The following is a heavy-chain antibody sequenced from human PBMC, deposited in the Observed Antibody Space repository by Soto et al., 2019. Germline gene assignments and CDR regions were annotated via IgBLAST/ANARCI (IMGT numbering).Heavy chain of an antibody. CDR2: IIPIFNSA. D-gene: IGHD5-12*01. CDR1: GGTFNNYA. CDR3: AREVTVASYSFDF. Sequence: GASVKVSCKASGGTFNNYALSWVRQAPGQGLEWMGGIIPIFNSANYAQKFQGRVTITADDSTSTAYMELRSLRPDDTAVCYCAREVTVASYSFDFWGQGTLVTVSS. J-gene: IGHJ4*02. V-gene: IGHV1-69*13.